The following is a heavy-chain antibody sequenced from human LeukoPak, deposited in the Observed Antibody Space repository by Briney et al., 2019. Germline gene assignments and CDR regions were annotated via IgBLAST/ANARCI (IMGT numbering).Heavy chain of an antibody. CDR3: ARDRDWVTDY. D-gene: IGHD3-9*01. CDR2: IKEDGSDK. CDR1: GFTFSNYW. J-gene: IGHJ4*02. V-gene: IGHV3-7*05. Sequence: GGSLRLPCAASGFTFSNYWVSWVRQAPGKGLEWVATIKEDGSDKYYVDSVKGRFTVSRDNAKNSLYLQMNSLRAEDTAVYYCARDRDWVTDYWGQGTLVTVSS.